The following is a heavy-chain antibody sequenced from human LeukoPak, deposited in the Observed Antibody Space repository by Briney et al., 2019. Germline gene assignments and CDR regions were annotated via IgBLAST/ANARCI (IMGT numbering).Heavy chain of an antibody. CDR2: IVPLLGTA. J-gene: IGHJ4*02. Sequence: SVKVSCKASGGTLSTYAISWVGQAPAQGREGVGRIVPLLGTANYAQNFQGRVTITADRSTTTAYMELSSLRSEDTAVYYCARGVYYYDSSGYFPLYFDYWGQGTLVTVSS. V-gene: IGHV1-69*04. CDR1: GGTLSTYA. D-gene: IGHD3-22*01. CDR3: ARGVYYYDSSGYFPLYFDY.